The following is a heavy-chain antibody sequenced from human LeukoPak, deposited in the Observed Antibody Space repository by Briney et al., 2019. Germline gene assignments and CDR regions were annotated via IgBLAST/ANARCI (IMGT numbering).Heavy chain of an antibody. J-gene: IGHJ5*02. CDR1: GDSISSSY. D-gene: IGHD3-22*01. Sequence: SETLSLTCTVSGDSISSSYWGWIRQPPGKGLEWIGSIHYSGSTYYNPSLKSRVTISVDTSKNQFSLKLSSVTAADTAVYYCARHIDDVSLTYYYDRNPIDPWGQGTLVTVSS. CDR3: ARHIDDVSLTYYYDRNPIDP. V-gene: IGHV4-39*01. CDR2: IHYSGST.